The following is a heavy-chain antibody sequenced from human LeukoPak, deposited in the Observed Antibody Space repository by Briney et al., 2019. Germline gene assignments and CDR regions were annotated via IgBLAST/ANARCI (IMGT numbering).Heavy chain of an antibody. Sequence: SSETLSLTCAVYGGSFSGYYWSWIRQPPGKGLEWIGEINHSGSTNYNPSLKSRVTISVDTSKNQFSLKLSSVTAADTAVYYCASVIAVAHYYYYYMDVWGKGTTVTISS. CDR3: ASVIAVAHYYYYYMDV. D-gene: IGHD6-19*01. CDR1: GGSFSGYY. V-gene: IGHV4-34*01. CDR2: INHSGST. J-gene: IGHJ6*03.